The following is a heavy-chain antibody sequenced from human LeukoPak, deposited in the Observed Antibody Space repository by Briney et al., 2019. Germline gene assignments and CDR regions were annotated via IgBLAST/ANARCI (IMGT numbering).Heavy chain of an antibody. V-gene: IGHV1-2*02. Sequence: ASVKVSCKTSGYTFTNYGISWVRQAPGQGLEWMGWINPNSGGTNYAQKFQGRVTMTRDTSISTAYMELSRLRSDDTAVYYCARDEWRGSRTKKYYFDYWGQGTLVTVSS. D-gene: IGHD1-14*01. CDR1: GYTFTNYG. CDR2: INPNSGGT. J-gene: IGHJ4*02. CDR3: ARDEWRGSRTKKYYFDY.